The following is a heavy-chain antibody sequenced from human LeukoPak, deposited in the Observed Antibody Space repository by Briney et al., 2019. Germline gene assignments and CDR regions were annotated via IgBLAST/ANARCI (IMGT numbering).Heavy chain of an antibody. V-gene: IGHV3-15*04. CDR2: IVRKSDGGTI. D-gene: IGHD6-19*01. J-gene: IGHJ4*02. Sequence: PGGSLRLSCAASGFTFSSYSMNWVRQAPGKGLEWLGRIVRKSDGGTIDYAAPVKGRFTISRDDSKNTVYLQINSLKTEDTAVYYCTSGWQFIDFWGQGTLVTVSS. CDR1: GFTFSSYS. CDR3: TSGWQFIDF.